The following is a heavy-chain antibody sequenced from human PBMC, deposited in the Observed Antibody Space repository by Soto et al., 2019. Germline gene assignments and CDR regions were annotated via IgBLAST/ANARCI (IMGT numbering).Heavy chain of an antibody. V-gene: IGHV3-23*01. CDR2: MSGTGGST. J-gene: IGHJ4*02. D-gene: IGHD6-19*01. Sequence: EVQLLESGGGLVQPGRSLRLSCAASGFTFSSYAMNWVRQAPGKGLEWVSAMSGTGGSTXYADXVKGRFTIXRXNSXXXXXXXXXXXXXXXXXXXXXXXXXXSXGWSPSYFDYWGQGTLVTVSS. CDR1: GFTFSSYA. CDR3: XXXXXSXGWSPSYFDY.